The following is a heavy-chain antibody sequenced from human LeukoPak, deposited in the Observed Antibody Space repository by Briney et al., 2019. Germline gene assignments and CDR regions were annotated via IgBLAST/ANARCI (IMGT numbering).Heavy chain of an antibody. CDR2: INPNSGST. CDR1: GYSFTSYY. D-gene: IGHD2-15*01. V-gene: IGHV1-2*02. J-gene: IGHJ4*02. CDR3: ARDSGLDY. Sequence: ASVKVSCKASGYSFTSYYIHWVRQAPGQGLEWMGWINPNSGSTNFAQKFRGRVTMTRDTSIKTAYMELRRLRSDDTAVYFCARDSGLDYWGQGTLVTVSS.